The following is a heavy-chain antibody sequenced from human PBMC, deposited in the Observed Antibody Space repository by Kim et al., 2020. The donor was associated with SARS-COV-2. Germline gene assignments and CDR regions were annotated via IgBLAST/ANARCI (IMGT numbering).Heavy chain of an antibody. CDR2: ISGSGGST. J-gene: IGHJ4*02. V-gene: IGHV3-23*01. CDR1: GFTFSSYA. D-gene: IGHD1-26*01. CDR3: ANVRKWELRVFDY. Sequence: GGSLRLSCAASGFTFSSYAMSWVRQAPGKGLEWVSAISGSGGSTYYADSVKGRFTISRDNSKNTLYLQMNSLRAEDTAVYYCANVRKWELRVFDYWGQGTLVTVSS.